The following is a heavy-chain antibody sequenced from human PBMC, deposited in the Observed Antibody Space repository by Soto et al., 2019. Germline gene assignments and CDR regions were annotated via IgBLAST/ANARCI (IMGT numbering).Heavy chain of an antibody. J-gene: IGHJ5*02. Sequence: GGSLRLSGATSGFAFSSFSMTWGRQAPGKGLEWVSSITSSGFDIYYADSVKGRFSISRDNAKNSLYLQMNSLRADDTAVYFCTRRTGTTYAPWGQGTLVTVSS. CDR3: TRRTGTTYAP. V-gene: IGHV3-21*06. CDR2: ITSSGFDI. D-gene: IGHD1-1*01. CDR1: GFAFSSFS.